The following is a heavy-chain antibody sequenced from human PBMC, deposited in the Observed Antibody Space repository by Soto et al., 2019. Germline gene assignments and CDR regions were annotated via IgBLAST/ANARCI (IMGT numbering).Heavy chain of an antibody. Sequence: QITLKESGPTLVKPTQTLTLTCTFSGFSLSTSGVGVGWIRQPPGKALEWLALIYWDDDKRYSPSLKSRLTTTHDTPKNQVVLTLTHMDPVDTASYSCPHRGWLPSTAYYFDYWGQGTLVTVSS. J-gene: IGHJ4*02. CDR3: PHRGWLPSTAYYFDY. V-gene: IGHV2-5*02. CDR1: GFSLSTSGVG. CDR2: IYWDDDK. D-gene: IGHD5-12*01.